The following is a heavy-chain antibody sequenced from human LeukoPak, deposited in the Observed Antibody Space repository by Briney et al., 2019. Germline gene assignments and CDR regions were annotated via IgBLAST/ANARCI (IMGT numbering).Heavy chain of an antibody. CDR2: VNADGGNT. Sequence: GGSLRLSCAASGFTFDNYRMSWVRQAPGKGLEGVSTVNADGGNTYYAGSVKGRFTISRDNSKSTLILQMNSLRVEDTALYYCTKRVKYGGTWDHFADWGQGTLVTVSS. J-gene: IGHJ4*02. D-gene: IGHD1-26*01. V-gene: IGHV3-23*01. CDR3: TKRVKYGGTWDHFAD. CDR1: GFTFDNYR.